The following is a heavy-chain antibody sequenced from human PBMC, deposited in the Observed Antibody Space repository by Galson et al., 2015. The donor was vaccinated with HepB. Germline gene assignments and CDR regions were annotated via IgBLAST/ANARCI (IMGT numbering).Heavy chain of an antibody. CDR3: AKDQNIDTYYYDSSGYMIGGYFDY. CDR2: LSWNSGSI. CDR1: GFTFDDYA. V-gene: IGHV3-9*01. J-gene: IGHJ4*02. D-gene: IGHD3-22*01. Sequence: SLRLSCAASGFTFDDYAMHWVRQAPGKGLEWVSGLSWNSGSIGYADSVKGRFTISRDNAKNSLYLQMNSLRAEDTALYYCAKDQNIDTYYYDSSGYMIGGYFDYWGQGTLVTVSS.